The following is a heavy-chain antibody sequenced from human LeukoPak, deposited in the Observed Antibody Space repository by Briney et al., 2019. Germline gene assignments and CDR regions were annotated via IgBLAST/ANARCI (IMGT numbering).Heavy chain of an antibody. Sequence: SETLSLTCTVSGGSISISSYYWGWVRQPPGKGLEWIGSTYYSGNTYYNPSLKSRVTISLGTSKNQYSLRLSSVTATDTAVYYCAVDFGSHRVVYWGQGSLVTVSS. CDR3: AVDFGSHRVVY. V-gene: IGHV4-39*01. CDR1: GGSISISSYY. D-gene: IGHD3-3*01. J-gene: IGHJ4*01. CDR2: TYYSGNT.